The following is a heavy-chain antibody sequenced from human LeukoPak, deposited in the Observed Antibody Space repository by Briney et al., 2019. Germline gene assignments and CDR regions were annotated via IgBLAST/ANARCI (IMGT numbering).Heavy chain of an antibody. J-gene: IGHJ4*02. Sequence: GGSLRLSCAASGFTFSTYSMSWVRQAPGKGLEWVSYISSRGSTIYYADSVKGRFTISRDNAKNSLYLQMNSLRAEDTAIYYCARDSNWNNGGFDYWGQGTLVTVSA. V-gene: IGHV3-48*04. D-gene: IGHD1/OR15-1a*01. CDR1: GFTFSTYS. CDR3: ARDSNWNNGGFDY. CDR2: ISSRGSTI.